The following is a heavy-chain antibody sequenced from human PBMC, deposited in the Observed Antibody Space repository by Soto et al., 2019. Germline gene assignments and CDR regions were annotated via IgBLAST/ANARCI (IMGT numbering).Heavy chain of an antibody. J-gene: IGHJ3*01. CDR3: ARFRAPRRQLISMSFHL. CDR1: GYSFTSYW. Sequence: PGESLKISCKGSGYSFTSYWISWVRQMPGKGLEWMGRIDPSDSDIRYNPSFRGRVTISADKSITSAFVQWGSLKASDSAIYYCARFRAPRRQLISMSFHLWGLGTLVT. D-gene: IGHD6-13*01. V-gene: IGHV5-10-1*04. CDR2: IDPSDSDI.